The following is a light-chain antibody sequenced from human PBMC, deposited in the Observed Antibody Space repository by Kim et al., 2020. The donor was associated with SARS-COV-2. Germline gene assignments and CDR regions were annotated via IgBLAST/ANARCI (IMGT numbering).Light chain of an antibody. CDR1: QDISNS. CDR3: QQYYSHPLT. CDR2: ATS. Sequence: DIQMTQSPSSLSASVGDRLTLTCRASQDISNSLAWYQQKPGKAPKLLLSATSKLERGVPSRFSGSGSGTTYTLTISNLQPEDSATYYCQQYYSHPLTFGGGTKLEI. V-gene: IGKV1-NL1*01. J-gene: IGKJ4*01.